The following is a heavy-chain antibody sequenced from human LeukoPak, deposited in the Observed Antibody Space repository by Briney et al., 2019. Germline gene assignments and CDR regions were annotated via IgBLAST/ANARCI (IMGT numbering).Heavy chain of an antibody. CDR1: GYTFTSYA. CDR2: INAGNGNT. V-gene: IGHV1-3*01. Sequence: ASVKVSCKASGYTFTSYAMHWVRQAPGQRLEWMGWINAGNGNTEYSQKFQGRITITRDTSASTAYMELSSLRSEDTAVYYCARAIQLWGQGTLVTVSS. D-gene: IGHD5-18*01. J-gene: IGHJ4*02. CDR3: ARAIQL.